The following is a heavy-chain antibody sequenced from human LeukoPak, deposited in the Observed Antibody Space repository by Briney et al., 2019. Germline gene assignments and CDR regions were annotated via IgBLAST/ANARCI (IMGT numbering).Heavy chain of an antibody. J-gene: IGHJ4*02. CDR3: VKGIGIVGATRFDY. CDR1: GGSVTSSPYY. Sequence: SETPSLTCTVSGGSVTSSPYYWGWIRQPPEKGLEWIGSIYYSGSTYYNPSLKSRVTISVDTSKNQVSLKLISVTAADTAVYYCVKGIGIVGATRFDYWGQGTLVTVSS. V-gene: IGHV4-39*07. D-gene: IGHD1-26*01. CDR2: IYYSGST.